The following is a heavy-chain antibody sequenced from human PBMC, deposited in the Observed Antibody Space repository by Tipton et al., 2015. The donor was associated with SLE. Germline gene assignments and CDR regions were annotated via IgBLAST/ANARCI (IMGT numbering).Heavy chain of an antibody. D-gene: IGHD2-2*01. Sequence: SLRLSCAASGFTFSSFGMHWVRQAPGKGLEWVAFIRYDGSIKYYADSVKGRFTISRDNSKNTVYLQMNSLRAEDTAVYYCAKDSPPVEYSSMYYFDHWGQGTLVAVSS. V-gene: IGHV3-30*02. CDR3: AKDSPPVEYSSMYYFDH. CDR1: GFTFSSFG. CDR2: IRYDGSIK. J-gene: IGHJ4*02.